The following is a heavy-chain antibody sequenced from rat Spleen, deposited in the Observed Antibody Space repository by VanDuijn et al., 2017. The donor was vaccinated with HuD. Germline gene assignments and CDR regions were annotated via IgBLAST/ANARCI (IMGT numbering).Heavy chain of an antibody. CDR3: ARGSADY. Sequence: QVQLKESGPGLVQPSQTLSLTCTVSGFSLTSYNVHWVRQPTGKGLEWMGVIWSSGGTDYNSAIRSRLSISRDTSKSQVFLKMNSLQTEDTAMYFCARGSADYWGQGVMVTVSS. CDR1: GFSLTSYN. CDR2: IWSSGGT. J-gene: IGHJ2*01. V-gene: IGHV2-30*01.